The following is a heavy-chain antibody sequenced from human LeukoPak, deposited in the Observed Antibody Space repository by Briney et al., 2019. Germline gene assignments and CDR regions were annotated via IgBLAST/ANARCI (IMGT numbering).Heavy chain of an antibody. CDR1: GGSISSYY. J-gene: IGHJ4*02. CDR3: ARVSGSGSYSSDFDY. V-gene: IGHV4-59*01. CDR2: IYYSGST. D-gene: IGHD1-26*01. Sequence: PSETLSLTCTVSGGSISSYYWSWTRQPPGKGLEWIGYIYYSGSTNYNPSLKSRVTISVDTSKNQFSLKLSSVTAADTAVYYCARVSGSGSYSSDFDYWGQGTLVTVSS.